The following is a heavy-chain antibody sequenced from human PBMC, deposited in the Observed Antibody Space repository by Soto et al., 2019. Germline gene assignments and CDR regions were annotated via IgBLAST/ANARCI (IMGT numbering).Heavy chain of an antibody. CDR2: VGGGGTDT. Sequence: QFFESGGDLVQPGGSLRVHCVASGFIFGDYAMSWVRQAPGKGLEWVSSVGGGGTDTYYAASVKGRFTISRDNSKSTLYLQMNNLRAEDTAVYYCAKDAVPYTGKWDWFDTWGQGTLVIVSS. J-gene: IGHJ5*02. D-gene: IGHD1-20*01. V-gene: IGHV3-23*01. CDR1: GFIFGDYA. CDR3: AKDAVPYTGKWDWFDT.